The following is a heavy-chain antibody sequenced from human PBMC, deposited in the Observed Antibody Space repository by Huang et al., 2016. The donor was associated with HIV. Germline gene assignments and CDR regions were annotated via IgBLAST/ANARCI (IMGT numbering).Heavy chain of an antibody. D-gene: IGHD3-3*01. V-gene: IGHV4-34*01. CDR1: GGSFSGYY. Sequence: QVQLQQWGAGLLKPSETLSLKCAVYGGSFSGYYWTWIRQPPGKGLEWLGEISHNGNTNSTPSLGSRIFLSVATSKNQFSLQLTSVTAADTAIYYCAKGSILTSDSWGQGTLVTVSS. CDR3: AKGSILTSDS. J-gene: IGHJ4*02. CDR2: ISHNGNT.